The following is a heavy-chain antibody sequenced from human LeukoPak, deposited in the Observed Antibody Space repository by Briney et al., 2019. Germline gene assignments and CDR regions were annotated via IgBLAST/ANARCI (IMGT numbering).Heavy chain of an antibody. V-gene: IGHV3-23*01. CDR3: AKYVIQQLRSSGYDYFDY. CDR1: GFTFNTLG. CDR2: ISASGGST. D-gene: IGHD5-12*01. J-gene: IGHJ4*02. Sequence: PGGSLRLSCAASGFTFNTLGMICPRQAPGKGLEWVSGISASGGSTYYADSVKGRFTISRDNFKNTLYLRLNSLRAEDTAVYYCAKYVIQQLRSSGYDYFDYWGQGTLVTVSS.